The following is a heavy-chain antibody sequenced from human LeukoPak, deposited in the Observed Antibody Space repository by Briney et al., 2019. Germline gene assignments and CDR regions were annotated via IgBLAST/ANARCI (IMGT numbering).Heavy chain of an antibody. CDR1: GFTFSSYA. V-gene: IGHV3-30-3*01. J-gene: IGHJ4*02. D-gene: IGHD3-10*01. Sequence: PGGSLRLSCAASGFTFSSYAMLWVRQAPGKGLEWVAVISYDGSNKYYADSVKGRFTISRDNSKNTLYLQMNSLRAEDTAVYYCARDGGSGSYSPTDYWGQGTLVTVSS. CDR2: ISYDGSNK. CDR3: ARDGGSGSYSPTDY.